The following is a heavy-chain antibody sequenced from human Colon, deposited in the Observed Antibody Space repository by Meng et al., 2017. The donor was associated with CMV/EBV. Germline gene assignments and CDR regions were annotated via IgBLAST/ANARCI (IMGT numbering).Heavy chain of an antibody. CDR2: ISPTGSDT. Sequence: QVQLVQSGGGVVEPGGSLRLSCAASGFIFSDYYMTWIREAPGKGLEWVSYISPTGSDTNYADSVRGRFTISRDNAKNSLFLQMSSLTAEDTAVYYCVKGHTMINPWGQGTLVTVSS. D-gene: IGHD3-16*01. CDR3: VKGHTMINP. J-gene: IGHJ5*02. V-gene: IGHV3-11*05. CDR1: GFIFSDYY.